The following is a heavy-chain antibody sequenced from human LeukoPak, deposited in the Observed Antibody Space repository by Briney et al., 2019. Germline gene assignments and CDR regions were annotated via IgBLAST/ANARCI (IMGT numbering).Heavy chain of an antibody. D-gene: IGHD4-17*01. V-gene: IGHV4-61*01. CDR3: ARQLTTVTADY. CDR2: IYYSSGST. J-gene: IGHJ4*02. CDR1: GGSVSSGSYY. Sequence: SETLSLTCTVSGGSVSSGSYYWSWIRQPPGKGLEWIGYIYYSSGSTNYNPSLKSRVTISVDTSKNQFSLRLSSVTDADTAVFYCARQLTTVTADYWGQGTLVTVSS.